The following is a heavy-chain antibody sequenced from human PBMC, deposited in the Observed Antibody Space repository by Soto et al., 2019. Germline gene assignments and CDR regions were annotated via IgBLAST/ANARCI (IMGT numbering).Heavy chain of an antibody. CDR1: GGSISSYY. CDR3: ARIGDRSHYLYYFDF. Sequence: QVQLQESGPGLVKPSETLSLTCTVSGGSISSYYWGWIRQPPGKGLEWIGYIYYSGSTKYNPSLKSRVTISVDTSKNQFSLKLSSVTAADTAVYYCARIGDRSHYLYYFDFWGQGILVTVSS. V-gene: IGHV4-59*01. CDR2: IYYSGST. J-gene: IGHJ4*02. D-gene: IGHD3-22*01.